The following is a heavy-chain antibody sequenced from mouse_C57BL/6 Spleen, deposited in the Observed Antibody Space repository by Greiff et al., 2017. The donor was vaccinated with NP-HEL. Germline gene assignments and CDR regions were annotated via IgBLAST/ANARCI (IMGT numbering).Heavy chain of an antibody. Sequence: DVKLVESGGGLVQPGGSLSLSCAASGFTFTDYYMSWVRQPPGRALVWLGFIRNKANGYTTESCASVKGRFTISRANSQKILYLQMNALVADDSTTYYCARNYYGSPWFAYWGQGTLVTVSA. J-gene: IGHJ3*01. CDR3: ARNYYGSPWFAY. V-gene: IGHV7-3*01. D-gene: IGHD1-1*01. CDR1: GFTFTDYY. CDR2: IRNKANGYTT.